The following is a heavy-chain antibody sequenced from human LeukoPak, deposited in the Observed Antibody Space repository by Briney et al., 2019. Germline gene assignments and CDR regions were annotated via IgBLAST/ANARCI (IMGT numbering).Heavy chain of an antibody. CDR2: ISYSGTT. V-gene: IGHV4-39*02. CDR1: GGSISTGSYY. Sequence: PSETLSLTCTVSGGSISTGSYYWGWVRQPPGKGLEYIGSISYSGTTYYNPSLKSRVTISVDTSKNHFSLNLSSVSAADTAVYYCARSSAGVPFDYWGQGTQVTVSS. J-gene: IGHJ4*02. CDR3: ARSSAGVPFDY. D-gene: IGHD6-13*01.